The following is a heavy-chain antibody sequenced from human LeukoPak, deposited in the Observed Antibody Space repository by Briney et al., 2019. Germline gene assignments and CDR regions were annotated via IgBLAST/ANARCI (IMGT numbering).Heavy chain of an antibody. CDR1: GFTFSSYA. CDR2: IRYDGSNK. CDR3: AKDRDSSSWYYFDY. V-gene: IGHV3-30*02. Sequence: GGSLRLSCAASGFTFSSYAMHWVRQAPGKGLEWVAFIRYDGSNKYYADSVKGRFTISRDNSKNTLYLQMNSLRAEDTAVYYCAKDRDSSSWYYFDYWGQGTLVTVSS. J-gene: IGHJ4*02. D-gene: IGHD6-13*01.